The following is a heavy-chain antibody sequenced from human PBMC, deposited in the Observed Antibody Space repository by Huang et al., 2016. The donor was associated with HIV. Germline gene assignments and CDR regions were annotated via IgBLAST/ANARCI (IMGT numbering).Heavy chain of an antibody. CDR3: ARAVDGFNSKGFYMDV. CDR2: IRSDGINE. CDR1: GFIFDNFC. V-gene: IGHV3-30*02. J-gene: IGHJ6*03. D-gene: IGHD5-12*01. Sequence: QVQLVESGGGVVQPGGSLRLSCGASGFIFDNFCMQWVRQAPGKGLEWVAFIRSDGINECNGESVKGRFSISRDNFENMVYLQMNSLGDGDTAIYYCARAVDGFNSKGFYMDVWGKGTAVIVSS.